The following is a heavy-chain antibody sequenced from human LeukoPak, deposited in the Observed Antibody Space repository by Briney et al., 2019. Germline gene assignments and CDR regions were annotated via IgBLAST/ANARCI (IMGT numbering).Heavy chain of an antibody. D-gene: IGHD1-26*01. CDR1: GGPFSGYY. CDR3: ARKNPRTNVVGAVPRYWFDP. J-gene: IGHJ5*02. Sequence: PSETLSLTCAVYGGPFSGYYWSWIRQPPGKGLEWIGGIHHSGSTNYNPSLKSRVTILIDTSKNQLSLKLRSVTAADTAVYYCARKNPRTNVVGAVPRYWFDPWGQGTLVTVSS. V-gene: IGHV4-34*01. CDR2: IHHSGST.